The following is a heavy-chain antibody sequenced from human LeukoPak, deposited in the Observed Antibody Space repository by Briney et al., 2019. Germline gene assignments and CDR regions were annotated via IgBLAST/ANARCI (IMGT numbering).Heavy chain of an antibody. CDR1: GFTFSSYA. CDR3: ANSFDSSGPPY. CDR2: ISGSGGST. V-gene: IGHV3-23*01. D-gene: IGHD3-22*01. J-gene: IGHJ4*02. Sequence: GGSLRLSCAASGFTFSSYAMSWARQAPGKGLEWVSAISGSGGSTYYADSVKGRFTISRDNSKNTLYLQMNSLRAEDTAVYYCANSFDSSGPPYWGQGTLVTVSS.